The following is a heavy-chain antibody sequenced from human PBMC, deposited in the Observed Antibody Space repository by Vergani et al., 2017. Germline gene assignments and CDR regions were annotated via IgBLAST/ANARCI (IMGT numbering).Heavy chain of an antibody. CDR3: AREITIFGVVDY. CDR1: GGSISSGGYY. Sequence: QVQLQESGPGLVKPSQTLSLTCTVSGGSISSGGYYWSWIRQHPGKGLEWIGYIYYSGSTYYDPSLKSRVTISVDTSKNQFSLKLSSVTAADTAVYYCAREITIFGVVDYWGQGTLVTVSS. J-gene: IGHJ4*02. D-gene: IGHD3-3*01. CDR2: IYYSGST. V-gene: IGHV4-31*03.